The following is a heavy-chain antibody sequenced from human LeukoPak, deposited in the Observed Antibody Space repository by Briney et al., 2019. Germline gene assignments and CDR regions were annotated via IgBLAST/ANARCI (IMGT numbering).Heavy chain of an antibody. Sequence: SETLSLTCTVSGGSVSNTRYLWGWIRQPPGKGLEWIGSIYYSGNTYSNLSLQSRVTISIATSKNQFSLNLSSVTAADTAVYYCARRRFAAAGNYFDYWGQGTLVIVSS. J-gene: IGHJ4*02. CDR1: GGSVSNTRYL. CDR2: IYYSGNT. V-gene: IGHV4-39*01. CDR3: ARRRFAAAGNYFDY. D-gene: IGHD6-13*01.